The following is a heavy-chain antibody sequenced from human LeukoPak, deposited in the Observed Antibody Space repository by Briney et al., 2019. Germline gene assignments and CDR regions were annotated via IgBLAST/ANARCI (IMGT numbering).Heavy chain of an antibody. CDR2: IYSGGST. J-gene: IGHJ4*02. CDR3: ARGPLGSSGYYPDY. D-gene: IGHD3-22*01. CDR1: GFSVTSNY. Sequence: GGSLRLSCPASGFSVTSNYMSWVGQAAGKGLEWVSVIYSGGSTYYADSVKGRFTISRDNSKNTLYLQMNSLRAEDTAVYYCARGPLGSSGYYPDYWGQGTLVTVSS. V-gene: IGHV3-66*02.